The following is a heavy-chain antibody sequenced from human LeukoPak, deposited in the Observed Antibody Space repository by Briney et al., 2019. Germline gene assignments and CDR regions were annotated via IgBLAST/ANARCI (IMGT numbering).Heavy chain of an antibody. Sequence: GGSLRLSCAASGFTFSNQWVHWVRHARGKGLVWVSRINGDGSSIIYADSVKGRFTISRDNAKNTLYLQMNSLRADDTAVYYCARSRYSGSSSDYWGRGTLVTVSS. CDR3: ARSRYSGSSSDY. D-gene: IGHD6-6*01. CDR2: INGDGSSI. CDR1: GFTFSNQW. J-gene: IGHJ4*02. V-gene: IGHV3-74*01.